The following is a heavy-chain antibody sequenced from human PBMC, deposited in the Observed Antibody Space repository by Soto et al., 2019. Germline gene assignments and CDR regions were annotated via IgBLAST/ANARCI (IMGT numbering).Heavy chain of an antibody. CDR1: GGSMRGQH. CDR2: HHSDST. J-gene: IGHJ4*02. V-gene: IGHV4-4*09. CDR3: ATYTVGAGGRGY. Sequence: QVQLQESGPGLVKPSETLSLTCTVSGGSMRGQHWSWIRQPPGKGLEWIGHHSDSTNYNPSLKSRXTISTDPSKNQFSLKLSSVTAADTAVYYCATYTVGAGGRGYWGQGTLVTVSS. D-gene: IGHD3-16*01.